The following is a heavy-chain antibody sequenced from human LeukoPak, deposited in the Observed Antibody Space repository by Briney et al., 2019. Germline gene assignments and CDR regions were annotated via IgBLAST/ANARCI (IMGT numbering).Heavy chain of an antibody. CDR2: ISGSGDGT. J-gene: IGHJ4*02. V-gene: IGHV3-23*01. D-gene: IGHD3-10*01. CDR3: ATNSPREEYYFDY. Sequence: GGSLRLSCGVSGFTISNYAMTWVRQAPGKGLEWVSSISGSGDGTYYTDSVKGRFTISRDNSKNTLYLQMNSLRAEDTAVYYCATNSPREEYYFDYWGQGTLVTVSS. CDR1: GFTISNYA.